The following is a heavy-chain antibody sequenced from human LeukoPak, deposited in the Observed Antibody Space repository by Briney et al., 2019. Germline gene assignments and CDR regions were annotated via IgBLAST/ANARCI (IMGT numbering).Heavy chain of an antibody. D-gene: IGHD3-3*01. Sequence: PGGSLRLSCAASGFTFSSYGMHWVCQAPGKGLEWEAFIRYDGSNKYYADSVKGRFTISRDNSKNTLYLQMDSLRAEDSAVYYCARVRSGTWSGHEYWGQGTLVTVSS. J-gene: IGHJ4*02. CDR2: IRYDGSNK. CDR3: ARVRSGTWSGHEY. CDR1: GFTFSSYG. V-gene: IGHV3-30*02.